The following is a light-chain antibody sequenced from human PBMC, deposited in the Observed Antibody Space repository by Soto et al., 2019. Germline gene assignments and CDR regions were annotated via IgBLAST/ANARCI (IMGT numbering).Light chain of an antibody. J-gene: IGKJ1*01. Sequence: ENVLTQSPGTLSLSPGERATLSCRASQSVGTYLAWYQHNPVQAPRLLLFDASKWATGIPARFSGSGSGTDFTLTISSLEPEDFAVYYCQHRSNWPSWTFGEGTKVEIK. V-gene: IGKV3-11*01. CDR2: DAS. CDR3: QHRSNWPSWT. CDR1: QSVGTY.